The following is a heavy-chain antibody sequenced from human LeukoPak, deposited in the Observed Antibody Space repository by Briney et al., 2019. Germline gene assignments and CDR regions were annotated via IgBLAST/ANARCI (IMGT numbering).Heavy chain of an antibody. J-gene: IGHJ2*01. D-gene: IGHD3-3*02. CDR1: GFTFSSSS. V-gene: IGHV3-21*01. Sequence: GGSLRLSCAASGFTFSSSSMNWVRQAPGKGLEWVSSIGSGDSYIYYADSMKGRFTISRDNAKNSLYLQMNSLRDEDTAVYCCARDFSAPLPLWGRGTLVTVSS. CDR3: ARDFSAPLPL. CDR2: IGSGDSYI.